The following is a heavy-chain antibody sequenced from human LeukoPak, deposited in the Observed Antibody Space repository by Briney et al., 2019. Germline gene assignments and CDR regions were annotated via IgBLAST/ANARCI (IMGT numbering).Heavy chain of an antibody. V-gene: IGHV3-11*01. J-gene: IGHJ4*02. D-gene: IGHD1-26*01. CDR3: ARYSGSYYRSDFDY. CDR1: GFTFSDYY. CDR2: ISSSGSTI. Sequence: PGGSLRLSCAASGFTFSDYYMSWIRQAPGKGLEGVSYISSSGSTIYYADSVKGRFTISRDNAKNSLYLQMNSLRAEDTDVYYCARYSGSYYRSDFDYWGQGTLVTVSS.